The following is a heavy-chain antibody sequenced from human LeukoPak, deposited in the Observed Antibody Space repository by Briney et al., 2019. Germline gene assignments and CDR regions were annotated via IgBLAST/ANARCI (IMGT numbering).Heavy chain of an antibody. CDR2: ISYDGSNK. CDR1: GFTFSSYA. Sequence: PGRSLRLSCAASGFTFSSYAMHWVRQAPGKGLEWVAVISYDGSNKYYADSVKGRFTISRDNSKNTLYLQMNSLRAEDTAAYYCARDSLEPWGQGTLVTVSS. D-gene: IGHD3-3*01. CDR3: ARDSLEP. V-gene: IGHV3-30*04. J-gene: IGHJ5*02.